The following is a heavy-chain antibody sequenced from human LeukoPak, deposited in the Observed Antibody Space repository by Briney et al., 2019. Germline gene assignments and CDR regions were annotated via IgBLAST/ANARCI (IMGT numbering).Heavy chain of an antibody. CDR2: IKKDGSER. J-gene: IGHJ3*02. Sequence: GGSLRLSCAASGFTFSSYWMNWVRQAPGKGLEWVANIKKDGSERYYEDSVKGRFTISRDNTRKSLYLQMNTQRAEDTAVYYCARDLAGPPQEAFDIWGQGTMVTVSS. CDR3: ARDLAGPPQEAFDI. V-gene: IGHV3-7*01. CDR1: GFTFSSYW.